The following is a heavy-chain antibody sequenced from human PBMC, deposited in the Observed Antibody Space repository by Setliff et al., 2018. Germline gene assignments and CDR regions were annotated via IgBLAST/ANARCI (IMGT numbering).Heavy chain of an antibody. V-gene: IGHV7-4-1*02. CDR1: GYTFTDYP. CDR2: IHTMSGES. D-gene: IGHD3-10*01. J-gene: IGHJ4*02. Sequence: ASVKVSCKASGYTFTDYPITWVRQAPGQGLEWMGWIHTMSGESTFAQGFTGRFVFSLDASDSTAHLEINNLKGEDTAVYYCARGSSATSPFDSWGQGTLVTVS. CDR3: ARGSSATSPFDS.